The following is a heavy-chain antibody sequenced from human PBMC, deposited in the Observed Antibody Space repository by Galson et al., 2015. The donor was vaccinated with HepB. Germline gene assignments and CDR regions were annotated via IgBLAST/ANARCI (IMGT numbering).Heavy chain of an antibody. Sequence: SVKVSCKASGYTFTNYAMQWVRQAPGQRLDWMGWINAGYGDTRYSQKFQGRVTFTRDTSATTVYMELSSLRSADTAVYYCARSLTRLGSGSLLGYWGQGTLVSVSS. V-gene: IGHV1-3*01. CDR3: ARSLTRLGSGSLLGY. D-gene: IGHD3-10*01. J-gene: IGHJ4*02. CDR1: GYTFTNYA. CDR2: INAGYGDT.